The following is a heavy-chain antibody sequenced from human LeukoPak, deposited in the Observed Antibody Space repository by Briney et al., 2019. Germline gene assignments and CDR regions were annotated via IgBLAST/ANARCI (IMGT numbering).Heavy chain of an antibody. J-gene: IGHJ6*03. D-gene: IGHD3-3*01. V-gene: IGHV1-18*01. CDR1: GYTFTSYG. Sequence: GASVKVSCKASGYTFTSYGISWVRQAPGQGLEWMGWISAYNGNTNYAQKLQGRVTMTTDTSTSTAYMELRSLRSDDTAVYYCARGWDYDFWSGLPYHMDVWGKGTTVTVSS. CDR2: ISAYNGNT. CDR3: ARGWDYDFWSGLPYHMDV.